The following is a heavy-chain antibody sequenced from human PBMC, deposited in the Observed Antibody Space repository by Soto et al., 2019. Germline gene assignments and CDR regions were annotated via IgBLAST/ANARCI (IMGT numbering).Heavy chain of an antibody. V-gene: IGHV3-33*01. J-gene: IGHJ4*02. CDR2: IWFDGTRE. Sequence: QVHLVDSGGGVVQPGTSLRLSCAASGFTFSYYGMHWVRQAPGQGLEWVAFIWFDGTREFYTDSVKGRFSISRDNSNNTLYLQMNSLTAEDTALSYCARVSTGDTAPNYFDFWGQGTLVTVSS. CDR1: GFTFSYYG. CDR3: ARVSTGDTAPNYFDF. D-gene: IGHD2-21*02.